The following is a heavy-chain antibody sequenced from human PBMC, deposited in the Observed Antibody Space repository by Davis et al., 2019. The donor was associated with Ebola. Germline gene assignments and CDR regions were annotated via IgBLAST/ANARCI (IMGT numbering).Heavy chain of an antibody. J-gene: IGHJ4*02. V-gene: IGHV4-59*12. CDR1: GGSISSYY. CDR2: IYYSGST. D-gene: IGHD5-12*01. Sequence: PSETLSLTCTVSGGSISSYYWSWIRQPPGKGLEWIGYIYYSGSTNYNPSLKSRVTISVDTSKNQFSLKLSSVTAADTAVYYCARERLPTHFDYWGQGTLVTVSS. CDR3: ARERLPTHFDY.